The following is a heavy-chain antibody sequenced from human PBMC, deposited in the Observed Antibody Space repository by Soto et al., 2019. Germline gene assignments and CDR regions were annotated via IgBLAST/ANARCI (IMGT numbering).Heavy chain of an antibody. CDR1: GFTFSSYA. CDR3: AKDRAMIVVAFFDY. CDR2: ISGSGGST. V-gene: IGHV3-23*01. D-gene: IGHD3-22*01. Sequence: EVQLWESGGGLVQPGGSLRLSCAASGFTFSSYAMSWVRQAPEKGLEWVSAISGSGGSTYYADSVKGRFTISRDNSKNTLYLQMNSLRAEDTAVYYCAKDRAMIVVAFFDYWGQGTLVTVS. J-gene: IGHJ4*02.